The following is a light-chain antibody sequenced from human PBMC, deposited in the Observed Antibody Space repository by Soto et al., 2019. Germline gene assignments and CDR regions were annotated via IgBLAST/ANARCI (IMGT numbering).Light chain of an antibody. CDR3: LVFSGGAWV. CDR2: STD. Sequence: QAVVTQEPSLTVSLGGTVTLTCASSAGAVTTGFYPNWFQQKPGQAPRILIYSTDNRHSWTPARFSGSLLGGKAALTLSGAQPEDEAEYYCLVFSGGAWVFGGGTQLTVL. J-gene: IGLJ3*02. V-gene: IGLV7-43*01. CDR1: AGAVTTGFY.